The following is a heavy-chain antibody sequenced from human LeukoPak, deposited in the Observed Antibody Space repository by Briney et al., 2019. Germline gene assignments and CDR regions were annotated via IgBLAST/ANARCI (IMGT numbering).Heavy chain of an antibody. Sequence: GGSLRLSCAASGFTFSDHYMQWVRRAPGKGLEWVGRIRDKANSYTTEYAASVKGRFTISRDDLKSSMYLQMNSLKTEDTAVYYCARERWRSGSYHDAFDVWGQGTMVTVSS. CDR2: IRDKANSYTT. CDR1: GFTFSDHY. J-gene: IGHJ3*01. D-gene: IGHD1-26*01. V-gene: IGHV3-72*01. CDR3: ARERWRSGSYHDAFDV.